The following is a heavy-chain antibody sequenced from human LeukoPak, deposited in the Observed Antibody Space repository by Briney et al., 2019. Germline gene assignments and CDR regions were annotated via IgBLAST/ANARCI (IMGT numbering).Heavy chain of an antibody. Sequence: LAGGSLRLSCAASGFTFTSYGMNWVRQAPGKGLEWVSYISSSGSTIYYADSVKGRFTISRDNAKNSLYLQMNSLRAEDTAVYYCAKLSGNIIARFDPWGQGTLVTVSS. CDR3: AKLSGNIIARFDP. CDR2: ISSSGSTI. CDR1: GFTFTSYG. D-gene: IGHD2/OR15-2a*01. V-gene: IGHV3-48*03. J-gene: IGHJ5*02.